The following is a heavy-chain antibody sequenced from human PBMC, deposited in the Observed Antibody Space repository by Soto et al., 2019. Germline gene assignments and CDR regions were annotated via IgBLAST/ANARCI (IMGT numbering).Heavy chain of an antibody. J-gene: IGHJ3*02. D-gene: IGHD2-15*01. Sequence: ASVKVSCKASGGTFSSYTISWVRQAPGQGLEWMGRIIPILGIANYAQKFQGRVTITADKSTSTAYMELSSLRSEDTAVYYCASKGQLGVVVVAATLAFDIWGKGSMVTVSS. CDR2: IIPILGIA. V-gene: IGHV1-69*02. CDR3: ASKGQLGVVVVAATLAFDI. CDR1: GGTFSSYT.